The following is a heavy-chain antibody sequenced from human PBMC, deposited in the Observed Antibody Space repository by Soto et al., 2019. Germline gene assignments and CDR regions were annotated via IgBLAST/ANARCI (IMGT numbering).Heavy chain of an antibody. D-gene: IGHD3-3*01. J-gene: IGHJ4*02. CDR1: DGSGRNLGFR. CDR3: ARAPVGLDTISYFDY. V-gene: IGHV4-30-4*01. Sequence: PLLLLRLTWTVADGSGRNLGFRWTWLRQPPGKGLEWIGYIYNGGSTYYRPSLESRMHMSLDATRNHYPLRLTSVTAADTAVYFCARAPVGLDTISYFDYWGQGKLVTVPQ. CDR2: IYNGGST.